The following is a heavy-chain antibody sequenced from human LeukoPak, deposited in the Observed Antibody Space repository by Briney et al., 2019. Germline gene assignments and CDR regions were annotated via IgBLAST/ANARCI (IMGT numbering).Heavy chain of an antibody. CDR3: ARSRGIAVAGELEL. CDR2: ICCSGSNI. D-gene: IGHD6-19*01. V-gene: IGHV3-48*03. J-gene: IGHJ4*02. Sequence: GGSLSLSCAASVFTHSSYEMNWVRHAPARGLEWVSYICCSGSNIYYADAVKGRFTISRDNAKNSLYLQMNSLRAEDTAVYYCARSRGIAVAGELELWGQGTLVTVSS. CDR1: VFTHSSYE.